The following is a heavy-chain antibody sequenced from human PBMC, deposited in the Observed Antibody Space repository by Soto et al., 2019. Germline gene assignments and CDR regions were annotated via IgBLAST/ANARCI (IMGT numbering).Heavy chain of an antibody. Sequence: PGESLKISCKGSGYSFTSYWIGWVRQMPGKGLEWMGIIYPGDSGTRYSPSFQGQVTISADKSISTAYLQWSSLKASDTAMYYCARHGHYGSITIFGVVTTDAFDIWGQGTMVTVSS. V-gene: IGHV5-51*01. CDR2: IYPGDSGT. D-gene: IGHD3-3*01. CDR1: GYSFTSYW. CDR3: ARHGHYGSITIFGVVTTDAFDI. J-gene: IGHJ3*02.